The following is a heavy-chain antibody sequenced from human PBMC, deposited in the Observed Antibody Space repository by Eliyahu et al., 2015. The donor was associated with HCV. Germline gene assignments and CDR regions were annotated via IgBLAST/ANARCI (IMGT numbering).Heavy chain of an antibody. D-gene: IGHD2-2*01. CDR1: GFRFTSYH. CDR3: ARESSWYVVPDF. V-gene: IGHV1-46*01. J-gene: IGHJ4*02. Sequence: QIQLVQSGAEVKKPGAAAKISCKASGFRFTSYHMHWVRQAPGQGLEWLGMMDPSGGASYSQKFQGRLTISRDTSTSTSHMELRSLKSDDTAIYLCARESSWYVVPDFWGQGTLVTVSS. CDR2: MDPSGGA.